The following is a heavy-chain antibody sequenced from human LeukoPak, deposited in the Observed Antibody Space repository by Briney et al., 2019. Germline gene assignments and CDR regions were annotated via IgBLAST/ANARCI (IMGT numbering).Heavy chain of an antibody. D-gene: IGHD3-22*01. J-gene: IGHJ6*02. Sequence: ASVKVSCKASGYTFTSYYMHWVRQAPGQGLEWMGIINPSGGSTSYAQKFQGRVTMTRDTSTSTVYMELSSPRSEDTAVYYCARTYYYDSSGYYYVPGSYYYYYGMDVWGQGTTVTVSS. V-gene: IGHV1-46*01. CDR1: GYTFTSYY. CDR3: ARTYYYDSSGYYYVPGSYYYYYGMDV. CDR2: INPSGGST.